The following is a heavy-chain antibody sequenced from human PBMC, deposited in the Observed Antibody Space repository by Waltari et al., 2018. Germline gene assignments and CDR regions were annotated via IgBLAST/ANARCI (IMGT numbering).Heavy chain of an antibody. CDR3: ARVVPGGANRYRAFDI. Sequence: QVQLQQWGAGLLKPSETLSLTCAVYGGSFSGYYWSWIRQPPGKGREWIGEINHSGSTNYNPALKSRVTISVDTSKNQFSLKLSSVTAADTAVYYCARVVPGGANRYRAFDIWGQGTMVTVSS. CDR1: GGSFSGYY. CDR2: INHSGST. D-gene: IGHD3-16*02. J-gene: IGHJ3*02. V-gene: IGHV4-34*01.